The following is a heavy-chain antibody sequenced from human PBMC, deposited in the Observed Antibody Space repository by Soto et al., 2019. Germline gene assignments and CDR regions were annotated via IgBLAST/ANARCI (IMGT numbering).Heavy chain of an antibody. J-gene: IGHJ4*02. D-gene: IGHD1-26*01. Sequence: QVRLMQSGPEVKKPGASVKVSCKASGYPFTVFGISWVRQAPGQGLEWMGWMSPYNGHTNYAQKLQGRVIMTPDTTMSTAYMELRSLRSDDTAVYYCARGPGGAGGGDFWGQGTVVTVSS. CDR3: ARGPGGAGGGDF. V-gene: IGHV1-18*01. CDR1: GYPFTVFG. CDR2: MSPYNGHT.